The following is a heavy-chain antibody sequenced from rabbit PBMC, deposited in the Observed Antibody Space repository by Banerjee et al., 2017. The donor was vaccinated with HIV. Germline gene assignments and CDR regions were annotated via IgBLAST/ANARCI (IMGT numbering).Heavy chain of an antibody. CDR3: ARDNGYGGYGYATDL. V-gene: IGHV1S40*01. CDR2: MHAGSDGST. Sequence: QSLEESGGDLVKPGASLTLTCTASGFSFSSSYWICWVRQAPGKGLEWIACMHAGSDGSTYYASWAKGRFTISKTSSTTVTLQMTSLTAADTATYFCARDNGYGGYGYATDLWGQGTLVTVS. CDR1: GFSFSSSYW. D-gene: IGHD6-1*01. J-gene: IGHJ3*01.